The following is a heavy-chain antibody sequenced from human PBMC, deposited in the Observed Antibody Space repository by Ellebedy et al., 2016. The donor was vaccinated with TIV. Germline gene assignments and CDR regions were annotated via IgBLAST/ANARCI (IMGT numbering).Heavy chain of an antibody. Sequence: SETLSLXXAVYGGSFSGYYWSWIRQPPGKGLEWIGEINHSGSTNYNPSLKSRVTISVDTSKNQFSLKLSSVTAADTAVYYCARSPSGLYYYYGMDVWGQGTTVTVSS. D-gene: IGHD3/OR15-3a*01. V-gene: IGHV4-34*01. CDR3: ARSPSGLYYYYGMDV. CDR2: INHSGST. CDR1: GGSFSGYY. J-gene: IGHJ6*02.